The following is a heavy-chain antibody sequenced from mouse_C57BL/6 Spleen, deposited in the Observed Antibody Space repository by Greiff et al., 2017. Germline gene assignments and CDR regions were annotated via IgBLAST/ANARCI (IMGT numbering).Heavy chain of an antibody. V-gene: IGHV5-9*01. CDR2: ISGGGGNT. CDR1: GFTFSSYT. J-gene: IGHJ1*03. D-gene: IGHD1-1*01. CDR3: ARMNYYGSSNHWYFDV. Sequence: EVMLVESGGGLVKPGGSLKLSCAASGFTFSSYTMSWVRQTPEKRLEWVATISGGGGNTYYPDSAKGRFTISRDNAKNTLYLQMSSLRSEDTALYYCARMNYYGSSNHWYFDVWGTGTTVTVSS.